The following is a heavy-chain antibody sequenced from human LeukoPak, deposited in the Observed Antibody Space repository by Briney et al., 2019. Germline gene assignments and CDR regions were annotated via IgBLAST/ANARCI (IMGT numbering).Heavy chain of an antibody. Sequence: GGSLRLSCAASGFTFSSYAMSWVRQAPGKGLEWVSAISGSGGSTYYADSVKGRFTISRDNSKNTLYLQMNSLRAEDTAVYYCAKIPGSRSDYSVDYWGQGTLVTVSS. CDR3: AKIPGSRSDYSVDY. D-gene: IGHD4-11*01. V-gene: IGHV3-23*01. CDR1: GFTFSSYA. CDR2: ISGSGGST. J-gene: IGHJ4*02.